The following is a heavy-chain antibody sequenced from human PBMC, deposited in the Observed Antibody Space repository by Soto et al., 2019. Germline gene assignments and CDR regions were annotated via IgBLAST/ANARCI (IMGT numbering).Heavy chain of an antibody. Sequence: VQLVESGGGVVQPGRSLRLSCAASGFPFSDYGMHWVRQAPGKGLEWVAVISFDGRYKYYADPVKGRFTISRDNSENTVYLQVDSLTAEATAVFFCAKDRREVFGALHIWGQGTMVIVSS. D-gene: IGHD3-10*01. J-gene: IGHJ3*02. V-gene: IGHV3-30*18. CDR1: GFPFSDYG. CDR2: ISFDGRYK. CDR3: AKDRREVFGALHI.